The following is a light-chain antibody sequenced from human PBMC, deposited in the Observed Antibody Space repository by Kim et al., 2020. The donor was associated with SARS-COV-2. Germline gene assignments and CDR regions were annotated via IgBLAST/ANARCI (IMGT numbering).Light chain of an antibody. CDR2: GAS. CDR3: QQHGSSSWT. J-gene: IGKJ1*01. Sequence: DIALTQSPGTLSLSPGERATLSCRASQSVSSSYLAWYQQKPGQAPRLLIYGASSRATGIPDRFSGSGSGTDFTLTISRLEPEDFAVYYCQQHGSSSWTFGQGTKVDIK. CDR1: QSVSSSY. V-gene: IGKV3-20*01.